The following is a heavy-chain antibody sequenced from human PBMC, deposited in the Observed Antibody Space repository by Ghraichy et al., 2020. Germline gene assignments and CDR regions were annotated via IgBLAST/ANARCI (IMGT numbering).Heavy chain of an antibody. D-gene: IGHD1-26*01. J-gene: IGHJ4*02. V-gene: IGHV3-21*01. Sequence: LSLTCAASGFTFSSYSMNWVRQAPGKGLEWVSSISSSIGYIYYADSVKGRFTISRDNAKNSLYLQMNSLRAEDTALYYCAREGGYSGSYEGSFDYWGQGTLVTVSS. CDR3: AREGGYSGSYEGSFDY. CDR1: GFTFSSYS. CDR2: ISSSIGYI.